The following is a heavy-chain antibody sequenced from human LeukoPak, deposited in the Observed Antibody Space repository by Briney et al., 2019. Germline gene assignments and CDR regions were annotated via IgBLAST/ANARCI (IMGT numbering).Heavy chain of an antibody. CDR1: GFTFSNHS. J-gene: IGHJ3*02. CDR2: ITSGSTTI. Sequence: GGSLRLSCAASGFTFSNHSMNWVRQAPGKGLEWVSYITSGSTTIYYADSVKGRFTISRDNAKNSLYLQMSSLRAEDTAVYHCARGVAAPWAFDIWGQGTVVTVSS. CDR3: ARGVAAPWAFDI. V-gene: IGHV3-48*01. D-gene: IGHD2-15*01.